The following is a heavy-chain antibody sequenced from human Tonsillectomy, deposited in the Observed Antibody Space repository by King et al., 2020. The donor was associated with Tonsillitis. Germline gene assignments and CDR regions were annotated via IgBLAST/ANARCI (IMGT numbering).Heavy chain of an antibody. CDR1: GYTFTGYY. J-gene: IGHJ6*02. D-gene: IGHD4-17*01. Sequence: QLVQSGAEVKKPGASVKVSCKASGYTFTGYYIHWVRQAPGQGLEWMGRINPNSGAANYAQKFQGRVTMTRDTSISTAYMGRGRLGSDDTVVYYCARGSTVTTYYYYGMDVWGQGTAVTVSS. CDR2: INPNSGAA. V-gene: IGHV1-2*05. CDR3: ARGSTVTTYYYYGMDV.